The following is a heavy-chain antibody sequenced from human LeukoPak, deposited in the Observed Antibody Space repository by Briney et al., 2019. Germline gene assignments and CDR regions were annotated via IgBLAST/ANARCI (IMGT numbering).Heavy chain of an antibody. V-gene: IGHV3-53*01. CDR2: IYSGGGT. CDR3: ARVPGSHYYYYMDV. J-gene: IGHJ6*03. Sequence: GGSLRLSCAASGFTVSSKYMSWVRQAPGKGLEGVSLIYSGGGTYYADSVKGRFTISRDNSKNTLYLQMNRLRAEDTALYHCARVPGSHYYYYMDVWGKGAAVTVSS. CDR1: GFTVSSKY.